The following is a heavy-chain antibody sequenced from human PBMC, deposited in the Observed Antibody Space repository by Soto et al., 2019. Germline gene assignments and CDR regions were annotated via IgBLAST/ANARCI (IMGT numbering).Heavy chain of an antibody. CDR1: GITLSDNY. V-gene: IGHV3-74*01. J-gene: IGHJ4*02. D-gene: IGHD1-1*01. CDR2: LNHEGTYK. CDR3: ARGGLEPFDY. Sequence: GGSLRLSCVASGITLSDNYMTWVRQAPGQGLVWVSRLNHEGTYKSYADSVKGRFTISRDNVKSELYLQMNNLRTEDTAVYYCARGGLEPFDYWGQGTLVTVSS.